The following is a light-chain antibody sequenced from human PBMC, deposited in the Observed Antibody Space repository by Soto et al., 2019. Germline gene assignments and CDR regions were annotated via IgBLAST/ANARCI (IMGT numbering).Light chain of an antibody. Sequence: QSVLTQPASVSGSPGQSITISCTGTSSDAGGYNYVSWYQQHPGKAPKLLLYEVSSRPSGVSNRFSGSKSGNTASLTISGLQAEDEADYYCTSFTISISLVVFGGGTKLTVL. V-gene: IGLV2-14*03. CDR1: SSDAGGYNY. CDR3: TSFTISISLVV. J-gene: IGLJ2*01. CDR2: EVS.